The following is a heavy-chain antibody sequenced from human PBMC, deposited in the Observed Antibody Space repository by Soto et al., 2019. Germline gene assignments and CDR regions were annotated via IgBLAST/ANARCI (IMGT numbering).Heavy chain of an antibody. V-gene: IGHV4-39*01. D-gene: IGHD5-12*01. CDR2: IYHTGGT. Sequence: SETLSLTCIVSGGSISNNSFSWGWIRQPPGKGLEWIGTIYHTGGTHYNPSLKSRLTMSVDTSNDQLSLTLNSLTAADTAVYYCARQVATISYYYYGLDIWGQGTTVTVSS. J-gene: IGHJ6*02. CDR1: GGSISNNSFS. CDR3: ARQVATISYYYYGLDI.